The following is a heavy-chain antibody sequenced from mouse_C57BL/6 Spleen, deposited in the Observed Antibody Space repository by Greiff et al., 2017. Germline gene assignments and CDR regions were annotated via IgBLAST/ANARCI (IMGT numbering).Heavy chain of an antibody. CDR3: AREEAQATFDY. CDR1: GYTFTDYY. Sequence: VQLQQSGPELVKPGASVKISCKASGYTFTDYYMNWVKQSHGKSLEWIGDINPNNGGTSYNQKFKGKATLTVDKSSSTAYMELRSLTSEDSAVYYCAREEAQATFDYWGQGTTLTVSS. D-gene: IGHD3-2*02. V-gene: IGHV1-26*01. CDR2: INPNNGGT. J-gene: IGHJ2*01.